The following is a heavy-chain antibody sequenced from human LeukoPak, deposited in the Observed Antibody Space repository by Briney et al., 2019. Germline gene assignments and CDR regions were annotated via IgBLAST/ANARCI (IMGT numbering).Heavy chain of an antibody. CDR2: IGGSGGST. CDR1: GFTFSSYA. V-gene: IGHV3-23*01. D-gene: IGHD6-19*01. Sequence: PGGSLRLSCAASGFTFSSYAMSWVRQAPGKGLEWVSAIGGSGGSTYYADSVKGRFTISRDNSKNTLYLQMNSLRAEDTAVYYCAKDISIAVAGKGYYFDYWGQGTLVTVSS. J-gene: IGHJ4*02. CDR3: AKDISIAVAGKGYYFDY.